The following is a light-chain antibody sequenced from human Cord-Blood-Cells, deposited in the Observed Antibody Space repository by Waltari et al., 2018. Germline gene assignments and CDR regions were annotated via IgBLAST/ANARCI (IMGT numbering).Light chain of an antibody. Sequence: DITMTQSPSSLSASVGDRVTITCQASQDISNYLNWYQQKPGKAPKLLIYDASNLETGVPPRFSGSGSGTDFTFTISSLQPEDIATYYCQQYDNLPYSFGQGTKLEIK. V-gene: IGKV1-33*01. CDR1: QDISNY. CDR3: QQYDNLPYS. CDR2: DAS. J-gene: IGKJ2*03.